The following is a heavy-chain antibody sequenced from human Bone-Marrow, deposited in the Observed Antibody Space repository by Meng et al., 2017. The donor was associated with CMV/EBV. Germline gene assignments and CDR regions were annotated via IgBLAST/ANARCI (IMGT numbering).Heavy chain of an antibody. CDR3: AANLYDVNSLRAFDF. J-gene: IGHJ4*02. D-gene: IGHD3-16*01. Sequence: ASVKVSCKASGYTFTDYYIHWVRQAPGQGLEWMGWINPNNGDTNYAQRFQGRVTLTRDTSISTAFMDLSRLRFDDTAIYYCAANLYDVNSLRAFDFWGQGTLVTVSS. CDR2: INPNNGDT. CDR1: GYTFTDYY. V-gene: IGHV1-2*02.